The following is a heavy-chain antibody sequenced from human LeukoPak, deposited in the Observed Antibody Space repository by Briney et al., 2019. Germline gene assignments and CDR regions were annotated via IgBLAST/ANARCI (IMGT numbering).Heavy chain of an antibody. CDR3: AKEYGYTYGEFDY. Sequence: GGTLRLSCAASGFTFRTSGMSWVRQAPGKGLEWVSAISGSGVSTYYADSVKGRFTISRDNSENTLYLQMNSLRAEDTAVYYCAKEYGYTYGEFDYWGQGTLVTVSS. CDR1: GFTFRTSG. D-gene: IGHD5-18*01. V-gene: IGHV3-23*01. CDR2: ISGSGVST. J-gene: IGHJ4*02.